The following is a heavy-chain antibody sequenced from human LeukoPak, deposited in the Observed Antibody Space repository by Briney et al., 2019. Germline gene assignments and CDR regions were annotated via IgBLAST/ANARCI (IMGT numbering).Heavy chain of an antibody. D-gene: IGHD6-6*01. CDR2: ISSSSSQI. V-gene: IGHV3-48*01. J-gene: IGHJ4*02. CDR1: GFTFSDYG. Sequence: PGGSLRLSCAASGFTFSDYGMNLVRQAPGKGLEWVSYISSSSSQINYADSVKGRFTISRDNAKNSLYLQMNSLRAEDTAVCYCARGGAARPDYWGQGTLVTVSS. CDR3: ARGGAARPDY.